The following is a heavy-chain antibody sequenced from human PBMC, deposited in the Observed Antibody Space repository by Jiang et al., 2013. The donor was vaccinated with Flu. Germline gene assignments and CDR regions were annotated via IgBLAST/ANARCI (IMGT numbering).Heavy chain of an antibody. CDR3: ARAGARLSGRFGGTGSSYGNWFDP. V-gene: IGHV3-30-3*01. CDR2: ISYDGSSK. Sequence: RSLRLSCAASGFTFSSYAMHWVRQTPGKGLEWVAVISYDGSSKYYADAVKGRFTTSRDTSKNIVYLQMNSLGLDETAVYYCARAGARLSGRFGGTGSSYGNWFDPWGQGTLVTVSS. D-gene: IGHD2-8*02. J-gene: IGHJ5*02. CDR1: GFTFSSYA.